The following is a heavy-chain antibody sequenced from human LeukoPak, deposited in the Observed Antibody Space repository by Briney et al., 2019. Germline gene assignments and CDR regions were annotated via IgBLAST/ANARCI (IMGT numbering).Heavy chain of an antibody. Sequence: GRSLRLSCAASGFTFSSYGMRWVRQAPGKGLERVAVILYDGSNKYYSDAVKGRFTITRDNSKNTLFLQMNSLKADDKAVYYCGRTHSILSHTPYFDYWGQGTLVTVSS. V-gene: IGHV3-33*01. CDR2: ILYDGSNK. D-gene: IGHD3-9*01. CDR3: GRTHSILSHTPYFDY. J-gene: IGHJ4*02. CDR1: GFTFSSYG.